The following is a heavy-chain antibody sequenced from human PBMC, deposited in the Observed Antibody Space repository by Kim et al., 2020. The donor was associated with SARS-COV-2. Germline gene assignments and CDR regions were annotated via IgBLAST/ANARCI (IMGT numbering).Heavy chain of an antibody. CDR1: GYTLTDYY. CDR3: ARERGGSGPDY. CDR2: INPNRGGT. Sequence: ASVKVSGKASGYTLTDYYMHWVRQAPGQGLEWMGSINPNRGGTTYAQKFHGRVTMTRDTSLNIAYMELSSLTFDDTAVYYCARERGGSGPDYWGQGTLVTVSS. J-gene: IGHJ4*02. D-gene: IGHD3-16*01. V-gene: IGHV1-2*02.